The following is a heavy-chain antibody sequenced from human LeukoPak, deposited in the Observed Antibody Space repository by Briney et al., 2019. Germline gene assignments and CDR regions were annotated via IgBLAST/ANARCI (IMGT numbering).Heavy chain of an antibody. CDR3: ARDARGY. Sequence: GGSLRLSRAASGFTFSSYSMNWVRQAPGKGLEWVSYISSSSTIYYADSVKGRFTISRDNAKNSLYLQMNSLRAEDTAVYYCARDARGYWGQGTLVTVSS. CDR1: GFTFSSYS. V-gene: IGHV3-48*01. CDR2: ISSSSTI. J-gene: IGHJ4*02.